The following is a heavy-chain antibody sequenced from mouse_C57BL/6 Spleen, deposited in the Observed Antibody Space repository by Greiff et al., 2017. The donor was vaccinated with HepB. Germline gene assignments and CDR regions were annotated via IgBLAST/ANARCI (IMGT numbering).Heavy chain of an antibody. CDR3: TRKGYYYGSSPYFDV. CDR2: IDPETGGT. V-gene: IGHV1-15*01. Sequence: VQLQQSGAELVRPGASVTLSCKASGYTFTDYEMHWVKQTPVHGLEWIGAIDPETGGTAYNQKFKGKAILTADKSSSTAYMELRSLTSEDSAVYYCTRKGYYYGSSPYFDVWGTGTTVTVSS. J-gene: IGHJ1*03. CDR1: GYTFTDYE. D-gene: IGHD1-1*01.